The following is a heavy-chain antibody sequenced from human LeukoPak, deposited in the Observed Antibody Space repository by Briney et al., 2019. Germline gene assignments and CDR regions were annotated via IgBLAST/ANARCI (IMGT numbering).Heavy chain of an antibody. J-gene: IGHJ6*04. Sequence: PGGSLTLSCAASGFRFHTYSMNRVRQAPGKGLEWISYISSSSDDIYHADSVKGRFTVSRDNAKNSLFLQMNSLRAEDTAVYYCATFAGVVPGGLLLWGKGTTVIVSS. V-gene: IGHV3-48*01. CDR3: ATFAGVVPGGLLL. D-gene: IGHD2-2*01. CDR1: GFRFHTYS. CDR2: ISSSSDDI.